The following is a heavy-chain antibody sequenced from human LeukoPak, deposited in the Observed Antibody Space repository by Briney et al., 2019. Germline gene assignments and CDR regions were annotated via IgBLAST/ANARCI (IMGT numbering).Heavy chain of an antibody. J-gene: IGHJ4*02. CDR3: ARDGKARYDFRENDC. CDR2: ISAYTGNS. CDR1: GYTFSIYG. D-gene: IGHD3-3*01. Sequence: VKVSCKASGYTFSIYGITWVRQAPGQGLEWMGWISAYTGNSNYAQKFQDRVTMTTDTSTSTAYMELRSLRSDDTAVYYCARDGKARYDFRENDCWGQGTLVTVSS. V-gene: IGHV1-18*01.